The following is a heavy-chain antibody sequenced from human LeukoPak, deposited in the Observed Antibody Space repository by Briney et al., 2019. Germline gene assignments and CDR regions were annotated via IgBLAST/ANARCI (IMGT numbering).Heavy chain of an antibody. CDR3: VRAARYYWFDP. J-gene: IGHJ5*02. Sequence: PSETLSLTCTVSGGSISSYYWSWIRQPPGKGLEWIGYMFRTGSTNYNPSLKSRVTITPDTSKNQFSLKLSSVTAADTAVYYCVRAARYYWFDPWGQGTLVTVSS. V-gene: IGHV4-59*13. D-gene: IGHD1-14*01. CDR2: MFRTGST. CDR1: GGSISSYY.